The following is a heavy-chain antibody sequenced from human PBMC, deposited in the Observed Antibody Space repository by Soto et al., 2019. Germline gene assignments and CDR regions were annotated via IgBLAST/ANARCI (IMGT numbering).Heavy chain of an antibody. CDR3: AVGLRYFDWLFSNWFDP. J-gene: IGHJ5*02. CDR2: INAGNGNT. D-gene: IGHD3-9*01. CDR1: GYTFTSYA. V-gene: IGHV1-3*01. Sequence: GASVKVSCKASGYTFTSYAMHWVRQAPGQRLEWMGWINAGNGNTKYSQKLQGRVTITRDTSASTAYMKMSSLRSEDTAVYYFAVGLRYFDWLFSNWFDPWGQGTLVTVSS.